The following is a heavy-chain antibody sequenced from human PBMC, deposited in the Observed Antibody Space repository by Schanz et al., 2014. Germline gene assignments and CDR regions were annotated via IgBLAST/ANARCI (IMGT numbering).Heavy chain of an antibody. Sequence: QAQLMQSGPELKRPGASVKVSCTASGYTFTSYGISWVRQAPGQGLEWMGWISPYNGNTNYAQKFQGRVTMTRDTSTSTVYMELSSLRSEDTAVYYCARGRTFDYWGQGTLVTVSS. J-gene: IGHJ4*02. CDR3: ARGRTFDY. V-gene: IGHV1-18*01. CDR2: ISPYNGNT. CDR1: GYTFTSYG.